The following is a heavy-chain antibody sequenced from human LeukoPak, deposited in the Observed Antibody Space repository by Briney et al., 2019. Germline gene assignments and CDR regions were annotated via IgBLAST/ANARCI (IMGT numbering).Heavy chain of an antibody. V-gene: IGHV3-30*02. CDR3: ANLYSSSWFPLDY. CDR2: IEYDGSKR. CDR1: GFTFSNYG. J-gene: IGHJ4*02. Sequence: GGSLRLSCAASGFTFSNYGMHWVRQTPDKGLQWVAFIEYDGSKRYFADSVKGRFTISRDNSKDTQYLEMNSLRAEDTAVYYCANLYSSSWFPLDYWGQGTLVTVSS. D-gene: IGHD6-6*01.